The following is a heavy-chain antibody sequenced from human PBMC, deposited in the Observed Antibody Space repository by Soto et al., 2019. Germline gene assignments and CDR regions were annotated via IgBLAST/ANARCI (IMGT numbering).Heavy chain of an antibody. D-gene: IGHD2-8*02. CDR1: GYTFTSYA. CDR3: ARKTSGRFDP. Sequence: ASVNVSCKASGYTFTSYAMHWVRQAPGQRLEWMGWINAGNGNTKYSQNFQGRVTITWDTSASTAYMELSSLRSEDTAVYYCARKTSGRFDPWGQGTPVTVSS. V-gene: IGHV1-3*01. J-gene: IGHJ5*02. CDR2: INAGNGNT.